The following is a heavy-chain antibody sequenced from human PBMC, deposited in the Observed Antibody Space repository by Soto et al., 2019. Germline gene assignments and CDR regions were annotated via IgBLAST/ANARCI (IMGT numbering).Heavy chain of an antibody. Sequence: ETLSSTSTIAWCPISSSPYYGGWIRQPPGQGLEWFGSIYYTGSTYYKQYLKSRVTISVDTSKNQFSLKLSSVTAADTAVYYCARGHSDYYYALDYWGQGTLVTVS. J-gene: IGHJ4*02. CDR3: ARGHSDYYYALDY. CDR2: IYYTGST. D-gene: IGHD3-22*01. V-gene: IGHV4-39*01. CDR1: WCPISSSPYY.